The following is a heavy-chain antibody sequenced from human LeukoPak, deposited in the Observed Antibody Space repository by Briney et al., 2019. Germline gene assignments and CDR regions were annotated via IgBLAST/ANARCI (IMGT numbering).Heavy chain of an antibody. D-gene: IGHD3-10*01. CDR2: INHSGST. V-gene: IGHV4-34*01. CDR3: ARNSFSYGFDY. CDR1: GGSFSGYY. Sequence: PSETLSLTCAVYGGSFSGYYWSWIRQPPGKGLEWIGEINHSGSTNYNPSLKSRVTISVDTSKNQFSLKLSSVTAADTAVYHCARNSFSYGFDYWGQGTLVTVSS. J-gene: IGHJ4*02.